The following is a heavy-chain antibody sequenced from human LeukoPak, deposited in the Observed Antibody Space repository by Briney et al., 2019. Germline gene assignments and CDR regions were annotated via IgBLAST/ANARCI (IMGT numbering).Heavy chain of an antibody. J-gene: IGHJ4*02. CDR1: GYTFTIYG. CDR2: INPSVGSA. D-gene: IGHD3-10*01. Sequence: ASVKVSCKASGYTFTIYGISWVRQAPGQGLEWMGIINPSVGSASSAQKFQGRVTMTGDTSTSTVYMELSSLRSDDTAVYYCARDYHGSGSLTTFDYWGQGTLVTVSS. CDR3: ARDYHGSGSLTTFDY. V-gene: IGHV1-46*01.